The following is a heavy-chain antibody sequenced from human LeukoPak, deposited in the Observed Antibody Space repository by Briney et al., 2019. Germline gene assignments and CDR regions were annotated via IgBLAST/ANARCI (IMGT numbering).Heavy chain of an antibody. Sequence: GGSLRLSCAASGFTFDDYGMSWVRQAPGKGLEWVSGINWNGGSTGYADSVKGRFTISRDNAKNSLYLQMNSLRAEDTALYYCARSASESYQASYYYYYYMDVWGKGTTVTVSS. V-gene: IGHV3-20*04. CDR1: GFTFDDYG. J-gene: IGHJ6*03. CDR3: ARSASESYQASYYYYYYMDV. D-gene: IGHD1-26*01. CDR2: INWNGGST.